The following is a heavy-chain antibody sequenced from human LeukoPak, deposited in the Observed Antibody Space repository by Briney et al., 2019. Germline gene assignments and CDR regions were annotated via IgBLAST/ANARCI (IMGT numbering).Heavy chain of an antibody. J-gene: IGHJ6*02. CDR1: GFTISSYY. V-gene: IGHV4-4*07. CDR3: ARDVMAIIWPYDYNYGMDV. D-gene: IGHD2-8*01. CDR2: IYTSGST. Sequence: ASETLSLTCTASGFTISSYYWIWIRQPAGKGLEWIGSIYTSGSTNYNPSLKSRVTMSVHTSKNQFPLKLSSVTAADTAVYYCARDVMAIIWPYDYNYGMDVWGQGTTVTVSS.